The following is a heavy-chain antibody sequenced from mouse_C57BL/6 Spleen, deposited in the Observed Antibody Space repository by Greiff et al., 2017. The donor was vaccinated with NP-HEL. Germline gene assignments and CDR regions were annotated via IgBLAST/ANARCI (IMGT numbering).Heavy chain of an antibody. CDR2: IYPRDGST. D-gene: IGHD2-1*01. CDR1: GYTFTSYD. Sequence: QVQLQQSGPELVKPGASVKLSCKASGYTFTSYDINWVKQRPGQGLEWIGWIYPRDGSTKYNEKFKGKATLTVDTSSSTAYMELHSLTSEDSAVYFCARANYRTFWYFDVWGTGTTVTVSS. V-gene: IGHV1-85*01. J-gene: IGHJ1*03. CDR3: ARANYRTFWYFDV.